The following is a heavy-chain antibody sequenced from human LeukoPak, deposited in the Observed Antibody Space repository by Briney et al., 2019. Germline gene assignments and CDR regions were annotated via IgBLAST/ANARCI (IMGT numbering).Heavy chain of an antibody. CDR2: TRNKANSYTT. D-gene: IGHD2-2*01. CDR1: GFTFSDHY. V-gene: IGHV3-72*01. CDR3: ARLVVVPAAKRGYYYYYGMDV. Sequence: GGSLRLSCAASGFTFSDHYMDWVRQAPGKGLEWVGRTRNKANSYTTEYAASVKGRFTISRDDSKNSLYLQMNSLKTEDTAVYYCARLVVVPAAKRGYYYYYGMDVWGQGATVTASS. J-gene: IGHJ6*02.